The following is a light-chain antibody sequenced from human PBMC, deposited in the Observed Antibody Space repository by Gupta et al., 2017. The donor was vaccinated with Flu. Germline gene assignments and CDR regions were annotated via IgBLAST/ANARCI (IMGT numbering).Light chain of an antibody. CDR2: ESD. Sequence: SGSIASNYVHWYPRRPGSSPTAVIYESDRRPSGVPDRFSGSIDSSSNTASLTISGLKTDDDAAYYCQSFDGNNWVFGGGAKLAVL. CDR1: SGSIASNY. J-gene: IGLJ3*02. CDR3: QSFDGNNWV. V-gene: IGLV6-57*01.